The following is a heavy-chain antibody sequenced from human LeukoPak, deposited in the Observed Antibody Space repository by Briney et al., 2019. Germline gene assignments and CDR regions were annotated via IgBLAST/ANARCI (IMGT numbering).Heavy chain of an antibody. V-gene: IGHV3-7*01. CDR2: IKQDGSEK. CDR3: APSIAVAGNYYFDY. Sequence: GGSLRLSCATSGFTFSSYWMSSVRQAPGKGLEWVANIKQDGSEKYYVDSVKGRFTISRDNAKNSLYLQMNSLRAEDTAVYYCAPSIAVAGNYYFDYWGQGTLVTVSS. CDR1: GFTFSSYW. D-gene: IGHD6-19*01. J-gene: IGHJ4*02.